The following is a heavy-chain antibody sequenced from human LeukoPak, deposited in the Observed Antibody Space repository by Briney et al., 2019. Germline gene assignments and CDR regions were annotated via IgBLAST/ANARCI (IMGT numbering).Heavy chain of an antibody. CDR1: GFTFSSYA. CDR3: ARDPTSVVTSPDY. J-gene: IGHJ4*02. Sequence: GGSLRLSCAASGFTFSSYAMHWVRQAPGKGLEWVAVMSYDGSNKYYADSVRGRFTISRDNSKNTLYLQMNSLRAEGTAVYYCARDPTSVVTSPDYWGQGTLVTVSS. V-gene: IGHV3-30-3*01. CDR2: MSYDGSNK. D-gene: IGHD3-22*01.